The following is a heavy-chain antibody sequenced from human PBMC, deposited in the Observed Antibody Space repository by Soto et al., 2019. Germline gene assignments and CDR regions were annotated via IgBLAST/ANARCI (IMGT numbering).Heavy chain of an antibody. CDR1: GFTFSSYA. D-gene: IGHD3-3*01. J-gene: IGHJ4*02. V-gene: IGHV3-23*01. CDR3: VKDFHYGFWSSFYGEGY. CDR2: ISNSGSGT. Sequence: EVQLLESGGDLIQPGGSLRLSCAASGFTFSSYAMSWVRQAPRKGLEWVSGISNSGSGTYYADSVKGRFTISRDNSKNELYLQMNSLRAEDTAIYYCVKDFHYGFWSSFYGEGYWGQGTLVTVSS.